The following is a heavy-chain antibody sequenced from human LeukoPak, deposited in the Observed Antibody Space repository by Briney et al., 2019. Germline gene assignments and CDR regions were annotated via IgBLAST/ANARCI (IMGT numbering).Heavy chain of an antibody. Sequence: LGGSLRLSCAASGFTFSSHWMSWVRQTPGKGLGWVANIKQDGSEKYYVDSVKGRFTISRDNAKNSLYLQMNSLRAGETAVYYCARTIEMATISYFDYWGQGTLVTVSS. CDR3: ARTIEMATISYFDY. D-gene: IGHD5-24*01. CDR2: IKQDGSEK. CDR1: GFTFSSHW. V-gene: IGHV3-7*01. J-gene: IGHJ4*02.